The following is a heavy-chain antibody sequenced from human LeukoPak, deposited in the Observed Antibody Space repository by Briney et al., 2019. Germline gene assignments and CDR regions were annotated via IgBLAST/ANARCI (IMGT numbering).Heavy chain of an antibody. D-gene: IGHD3-22*01. J-gene: IGHJ4*02. V-gene: IGHV3-23*01. CDR2: ISGSGGST. Sequence: GRSLRLSCSASGFTFNTYAMTWVRQAPGKGLEWVSAISGSGGSTYYADSVKGRFTISRDNSKNTLYLQMNSLRAEDTAVYYCAKRAYTRYYDSSGYYYFDYWGQGTLVTVSS. CDR1: GFTFNTYA. CDR3: AKRAYTRYYDSSGYYYFDY.